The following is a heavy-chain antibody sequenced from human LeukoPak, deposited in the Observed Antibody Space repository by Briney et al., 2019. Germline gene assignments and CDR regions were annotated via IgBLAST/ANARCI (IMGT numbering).Heavy chain of an antibody. CDR1: GFTFSTCA. D-gene: IGHD6-13*01. Sequence: GGSLRLSCAASGFTFSTCAMFWVRQAPGKGLEWVSGISVNLVSTYYADSVRGRFTISRDNSKNTLYLQMDSLRAEDTAIYFCAKRAATITNLDYWGQGTLVTVSS. CDR3: AKRAATITNLDY. CDR2: ISVNLVST. J-gene: IGHJ4*02. V-gene: IGHV3-23*01.